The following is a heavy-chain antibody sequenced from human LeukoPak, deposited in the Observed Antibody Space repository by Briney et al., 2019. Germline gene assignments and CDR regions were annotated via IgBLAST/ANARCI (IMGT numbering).Heavy chain of an antibody. V-gene: IGHV3-33*06. CDR3: AKEGYSSSWWGGAFDI. CDR2: IWYDGSNK. Sequence: PGGSLRLSCAASGFTLSSYGMHWVRQAPGKGLEWVAVIWYDGSNKYYADSVKGRFTISRDNSKNTLYLQMNSLRAEDTAVYYCAKEGYSSSWWGGAFDIWGQGTMVTVSS. CDR1: GFTLSSYG. J-gene: IGHJ3*02. D-gene: IGHD6-13*01.